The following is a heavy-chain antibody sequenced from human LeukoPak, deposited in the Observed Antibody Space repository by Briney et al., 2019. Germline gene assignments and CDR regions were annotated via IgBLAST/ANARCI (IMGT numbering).Heavy chain of an antibody. J-gene: IGHJ6*02. CDR3: AKLDSNYYYYYGMDV. D-gene: IGHD4-11*01. CDR1: GGSISSGGYY. Sequence: SQTLSLTCAVSGGSISSGGYYWGWIRQPPGKGLEWIGSIYYSGSTYYNPSLKSRVTISVDTSKNQFSLKLSSVTAADTAVYYCAKLDSNYYYYYGMDVWGQGTTVTVSS. V-gene: IGHV4-39*01. CDR2: IYYSGST.